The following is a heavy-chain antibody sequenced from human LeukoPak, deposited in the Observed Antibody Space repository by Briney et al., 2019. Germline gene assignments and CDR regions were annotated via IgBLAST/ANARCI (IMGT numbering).Heavy chain of an antibody. V-gene: IGHV4-39*07. Sequence: SETLSLTCTVSGGSISSSSYFWGWIRQPPGKGLEWIGSIYYSGSTYYNPSLKSRVTISVDTSKNQFSLKLSSVTAADTAEYYCARVAAKGASSSWYGRFDYWGQGTLVTVSS. CDR2: IYYSGST. CDR3: ARVAAKGASSSWYGRFDY. J-gene: IGHJ4*02. CDR1: GGSISSSSYF. D-gene: IGHD6-13*01.